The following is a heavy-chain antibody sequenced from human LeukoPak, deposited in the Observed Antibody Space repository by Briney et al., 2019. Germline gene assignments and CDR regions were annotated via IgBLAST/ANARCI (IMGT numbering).Heavy chain of an antibody. CDR2: THDSGNS. CDR1: GGSITNNY. D-gene: IGHD6-13*01. V-gene: IGHV4-59*12. CDR3: ARDRSAAPADY. Sequence: SETLSLTCTVSGGSITNNYWAWIRQPPGKGLEWIGYTHDSGNSNYDPSLRSRVTISIDTSKNQFSLKLTSVTAADTAVYYCARDRSAAPADYWGQGTLVTVSS. J-gene: IGHJ4*02.